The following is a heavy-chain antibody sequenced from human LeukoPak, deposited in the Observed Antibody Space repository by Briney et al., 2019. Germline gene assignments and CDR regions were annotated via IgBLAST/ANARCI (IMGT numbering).Heavy chain of an antibody. CDR2: ISSSGSTI. Sequence: PGRSLRLSCAASGFTFSSYEMNWVRQAPGKGLEWVSYISSSGSTIYYADSVKGRFTISRDNAKNSLYLQMNSLRAEDTAVYYCARDYHDSSGYWATDVYWGQGTLVTVSS. CDR1: GFTFSSYE. J-gene: IGHJ4*02. V-gene: IGHV3-48*03. CDR3: ARDYHDSSGYWATDVY. D-gene: IGHD3-22*01.